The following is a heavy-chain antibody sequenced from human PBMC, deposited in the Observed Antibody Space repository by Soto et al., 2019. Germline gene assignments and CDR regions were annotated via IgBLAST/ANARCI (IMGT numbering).Heavy chain of an antibody. J-gene: IGHJ5*02. V-gene: IGHV1-18*01. D-gene: IGHD2-2*01. CDR3: ARGPAPLLYCISTSCYNWFDP. CDR2: ISAYNGNT. CDR1: GYTFTSYG. Sequence: ASVKVSWKASGYTFTSYGISWVRQAPGQGLEWMGWISAYNGNTNYAQKLQGRVTMTTDTSTSTAYMELRSLRSDDTAVYYCARGPAPLLYCISTSCYNWFDPWG.